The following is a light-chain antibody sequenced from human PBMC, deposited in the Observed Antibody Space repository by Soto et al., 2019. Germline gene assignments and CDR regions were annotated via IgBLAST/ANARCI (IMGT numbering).Light chain of an antibody. CDR1: QSVSNY. CDR3: QQYNLFALS. CDR2: GVS. Sequence: EMLLTQSPGTLSLSPGERATLSCRASQSVSNYLAWYQQKPGQAPRLLIYGVSNRATGIPDRFSGSGSGTDFTLTISRVEPEDFAVYYCQQYNLFALSFGGGTKVEIK. J-gene: IGKJ4*01. V-gene: IGKV3-20*01.